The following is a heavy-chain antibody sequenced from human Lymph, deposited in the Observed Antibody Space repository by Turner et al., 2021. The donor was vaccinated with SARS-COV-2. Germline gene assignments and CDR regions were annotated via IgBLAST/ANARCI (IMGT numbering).Heavy chain of an antibody. J-gene: IGHJ4*02. CDR3: AKGVRGAMIVVVIPYFDY. V-gene: IGHV3-23*01. Sequence: EVQLLESGGGLVQPGWSLRLSCSASGFTFSSYAMRWVRQAPGKGLEWVSAISGSGGDTYYADSVKGRFTISRDNSKNTLYLQMNSLRAEDTAVYYCAKGVRGAMIVVVIPYFDYWGQGTLVTVSS. CDR1: GFTFSSYA. CDR2: ISGSGGDT. D-gene: IGHD3-22*01.